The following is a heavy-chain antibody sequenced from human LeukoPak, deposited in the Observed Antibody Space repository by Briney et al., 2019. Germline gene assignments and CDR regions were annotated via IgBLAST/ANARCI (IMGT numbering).Heavy chain of an antibody. J-gene: IGHJ4*02. CDR2: IYYSGST. CDR3: ARGVYIAAAQYAY. Sequence: SETLSLTCTVPGGSISSYYWSWIRQPPGKGLEWIGYIYYSGSTNYNPSLKSRVTISVDTSKNQFSLKLSSVTAADTAVYYCARGVYIAAAQYAYWGQGTLVTVSS. V-gene: IGHV4-59*01. D-gene: IGHD6-13*01. CDR1: GGSISSYY.